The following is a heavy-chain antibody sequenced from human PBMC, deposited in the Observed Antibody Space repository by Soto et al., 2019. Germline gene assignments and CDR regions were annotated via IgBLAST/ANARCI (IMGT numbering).Heavy chain of an antibody. J-gene: IGHJ4*02. V-gene: IGHV1-46*03. CDR2: INPSGGST. CDR3: ARLAVAGTEDDY. Sequence: ASVKGSCKASGYTFTRDYMHWVRQAPGQGLEWMGIINPSGGSTSYAQKFQGRVTMTRDTSTSTVYMELSSLRSEDTAVYYCARLAVAGTEDDYWGQGTLVTVSS. D-gene: IGHD6-19*01. CDR1: GYTFTRDY.